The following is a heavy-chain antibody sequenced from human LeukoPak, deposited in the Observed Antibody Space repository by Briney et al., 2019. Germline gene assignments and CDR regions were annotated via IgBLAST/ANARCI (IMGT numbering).Heavy chain of an antibody. CDR3: ARGHCSSTSCQHVDYNYYYMDV. Sequence: GASVKVSCKASGYTFTNYDIIWVRQATGQGPEWMGWMTPNSGNTDYAQKFLGRVTMTRDTSISTAYMELSSLKSEDTAVYYCARGHCSSTSCQHVDYNYYYMDVWGKGTTVTVSS. V-gene: IGHV1-8*01. CDR1: GYTFTNYD. J-gene: IGHJ6*03. CDR2: MTPNSGNT. D-gene: IGHD2-2*01.